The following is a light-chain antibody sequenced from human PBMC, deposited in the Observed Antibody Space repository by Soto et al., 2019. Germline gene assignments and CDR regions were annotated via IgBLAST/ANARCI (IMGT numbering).Light chain of an antibody. CDR1: GSDVGGYNY. V-gene: IGLV2-14*01. CDR3: ISYTISSTSYV. Sequence: QSALTQPASVSGSPGQSMTISCTGTGSDVGGYNYVAWYQQHPGKVPRLMIYEVSNRPSGVSNRFSGSKSGSTASLTISGLQAEDEADYYCISYTISSTSYVFGTGTRSPS. J-gene: IGLJ1*01. CDR2: EVS.